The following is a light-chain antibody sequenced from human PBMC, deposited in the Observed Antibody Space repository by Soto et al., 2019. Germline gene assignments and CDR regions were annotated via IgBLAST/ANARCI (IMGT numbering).Light chain of an antibody. Sequence: QSVLTQPPSVSAAPEKRVPISGSGRGPNIEKNDESWYLQLQGPAPKLLIYDTNKRPSGIPDRFSGSKSGTSATLGITGLQTGDEADYFCGTWDTRLRVVVFGGGTKLTVL. CDR2: DTN. CDR1: GPNIEKND. V-gene: IGLV1-51*01. J-gene: IGLJ2*01. CDR3: GTWDTRLRVVV.